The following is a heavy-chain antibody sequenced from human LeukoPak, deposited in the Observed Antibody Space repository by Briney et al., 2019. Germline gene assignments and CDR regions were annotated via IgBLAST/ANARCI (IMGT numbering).Heavy chain of an antibody. CDR2: IYYSGST. J-gene: IGHJ4*02. CDR1: GGSISSSRYY. Sequence: SETLSLTCTVSGGSISSSRYYWGWIRQPPGKGLEWIGSIYYSGSTYYNPSLKSRVTISVDTSKNQFSLKLSSVTAADTAVYYCARLGVGDFWSGYSYFDYWGQGTLVTVSS. V-gene: IGHV4-39*01. CDR3: ARLGVGDFWSGYSYFDY. D-gene: IGHD3-3*01.